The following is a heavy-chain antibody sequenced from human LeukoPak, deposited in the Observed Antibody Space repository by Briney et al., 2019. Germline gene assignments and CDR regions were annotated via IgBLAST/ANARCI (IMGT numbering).Heavy chain of an antibody. CDR2: ISYDGSNK. V-gene: IGHV3-30*18. J-gene: IGHJ4*02. CDR1: GFTFSSYG. D-gene: IGHD4-11*01. CDR3: AKGPSNDYSNEPSLDY. Sequence: GGSLRLSCAASGFTFSSYGMHWVRQAPGKGLEWVAVISYDGSNKYYADSVKGRFTISRDNSKNTLYLQMNSLRAEDTAVYYCAKGPSNDYSNEPSLDYWGQGTLVTVSS.